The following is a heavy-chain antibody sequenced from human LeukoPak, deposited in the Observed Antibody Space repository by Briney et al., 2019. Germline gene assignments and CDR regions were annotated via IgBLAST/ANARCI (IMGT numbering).Heavy chain of an antibody. Sequence: GGSLRLSCTASGFTFSHYWMTWVRQAPGKGLEWVAHIEQNGGEQYYVDSVRGRFTISRVNAKNSLYLQMNSLRAEDTAVYYCARDGPHCSGGSCYSFDYWGQGTLVTVSS. V-gene: IGHV3-7*01. D-gene: IGHD2-15*01. CDR3: ARDGPHCSGGSCYSFDY. J-gene: IGHJ4*02. CDR2: IEQNGGEQ. CDR1: GFTFSHYW.